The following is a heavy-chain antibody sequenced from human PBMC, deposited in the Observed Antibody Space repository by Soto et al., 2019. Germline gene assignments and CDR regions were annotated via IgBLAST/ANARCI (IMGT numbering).Heavy chain of an antibody. D-gene: IGHD3-9*01. CDR3: AGGTYFDWLFEPLN. CDR1: GFTFSDYY. Sequence: QVQLVESGGGLVKPGGSLRLSCAASGFTFSDYYMSWIPQAPGKGLEWVSYISSSGSTIYYADSVKGRFTISRDNAKHSLYLQMNSLRAEDTAVYYCAGGTYFDWLFEPLNWGQGTLVTVSS. CDR2: ISSSGSTI. V-gene: IGHV3-11*01. J-gene: IGHJ4*02.